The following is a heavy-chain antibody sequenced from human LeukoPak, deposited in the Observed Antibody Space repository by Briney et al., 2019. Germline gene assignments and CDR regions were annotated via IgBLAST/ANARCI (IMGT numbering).Heavy chain of an antibody. CDR3: ARAEGYCSSTSCPGSWFDP. V-gene: IGHV4-34*01. D-gene: IGHD2-2*01. CDR1: GGSFSGYY. Sequence: SESLSLTCAVYGGSFSGYYCSWIRQPPGNGLEWIGEINHSVSTNYNPSLKSRVTISVDTSKNQFSLELSSVTAADTAVYYCARAEGYCSSTSCPGSWFDPWGQGTLVTVSS. CDR2: INHSVST. J-gene: IGHJ5*02.